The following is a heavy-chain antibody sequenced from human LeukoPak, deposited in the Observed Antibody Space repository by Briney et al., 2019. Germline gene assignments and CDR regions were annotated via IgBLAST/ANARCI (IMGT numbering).Heavy chain of an antibody. Sequence: GASVKVSCKASGYTFTSYYMHWVRQAPGQGLEWMGIINPSGGSTSYAQKFQGRVTMTTDTSTSTGYMELRSLRSDDTAVYYCGRGSYLDYWGQGTLVTVSS. J-gene: IGHJ4*02. CDR3: GRGSYLDY. V-gene: IGHV1-46*01. CDR1: GYTFTSYY. CDR2: INPSGGST.